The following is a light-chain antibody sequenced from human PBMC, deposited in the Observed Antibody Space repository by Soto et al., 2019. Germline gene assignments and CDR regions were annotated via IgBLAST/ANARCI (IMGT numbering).Light chain of an antibody. J-gene: IGLJ2*01. CDR3: CSYGGSYTWV. CDR2: DVS. Sequence: QSVLTQPRSVSGSPGQSVTISCTGTSSDVGGYNYVSWYQQHPGKAPKLMIYDVSKRPSGVSDRFSGSKSGNTASLTISGLQAEDEADYYCCSYGGSYTWVFGGGTKLTVL. CDR1: SSDVGGYNY. V-gene: IGLV2-11*01.